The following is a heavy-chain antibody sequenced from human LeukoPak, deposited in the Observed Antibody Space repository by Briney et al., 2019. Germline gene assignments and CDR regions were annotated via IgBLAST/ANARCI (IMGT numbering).Heavy chain of an antibody. CDR1: GGTLSSYA. CDR2: SIPLFGTA. D-gene: IGHD1-26*01. J-gene: IGHJ6*02. V-gene: IGHV1-69*05. CDR3: VRYSGSYQDG. Sequence: PLRVSCTASGGTLSSYAISWVREAPGHRLEWMGGSIPLFGTANNVHKFQGRETMIRDTYTRTVYMELSSPRAEDTAVYYCVRYSGSYQDGWGQGTPVTASS.